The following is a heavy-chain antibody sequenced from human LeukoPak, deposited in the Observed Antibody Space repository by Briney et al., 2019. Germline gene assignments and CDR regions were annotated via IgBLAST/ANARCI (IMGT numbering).Heavy chain of an antibody. J-gene: IGHJ4*02. V-gene: IGHV1-18*01. Sequence: ASVTVSCKASGYTFTSYGISWVRQAPGQGLEWMGWISAYNGNTNYAQKLQGRVTMTTDTSTSTAYMELRSLRSDDTAVYYCARVERITIFGVVSAYDYWGQGTLVTVSS. CDR3: ARVERITIFGVVSAYDY. CDR1: GYTFTSYG. CDR2: ISAYNGNT. D-gene: IGHD3-3*01.